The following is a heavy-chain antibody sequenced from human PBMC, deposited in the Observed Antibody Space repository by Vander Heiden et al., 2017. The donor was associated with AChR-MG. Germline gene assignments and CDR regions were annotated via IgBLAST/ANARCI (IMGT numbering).Heavy chain of an antibody. D-gene: IGHD2-2*01. Sequence: QVQLQQWGAGLLKPSATLSPTRAVYGGSFSGYYWSWIRQPPGEGLEWIGESNHSGSTNYSPSLKSRVTISVDTSKNQFSLKLSSVTAADTAVYYCARGGRYCSSTSCYFLGPGPKYYYYGMDVWGQGTTVTVSS. CDR3: ARGGRYCSSTSCYFLGPGPKYYYYGMDV. CDR2: SNHSGST. V-gene: IGHV4-34*01. CDR1: GGSFSGYY. J-gene: IGHJ6*02.